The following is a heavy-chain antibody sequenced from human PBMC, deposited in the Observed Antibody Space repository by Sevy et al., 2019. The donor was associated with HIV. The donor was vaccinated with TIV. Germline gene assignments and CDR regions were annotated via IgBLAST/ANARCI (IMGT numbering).Heavy chain of an antibody. CDR3: ARVDANYDKGFDP. J-gene: IGHJ5*02. D-gene: IGHD3-22*01. Sequence: GGSLRLSCEASGFTFRSYEMNWVRQAPGKGLEWVSYISSSGSIIYYADSVKGRFTISRDNAKNSLSMQMNSLGAEDTAVYYCARVDANYDKGFDPWGQGTLVTVSS. V-gene: IGHV3-48*03. CDR2: ISSSGSII. CDR1: GFTFRSYE.